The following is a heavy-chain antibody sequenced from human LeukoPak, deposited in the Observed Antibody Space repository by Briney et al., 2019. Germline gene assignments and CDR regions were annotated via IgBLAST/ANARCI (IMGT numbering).Heavy chain of an antibody. CDR2: TSSSSSYI. Sequence: GGSLRLSCAASGFTFSSYSMNWVRQAPGKGLEWVSSTSSSSSYIYYADSVKGRFTISRDNAKNSLYLQMNSLRAEDTAVYYCARDLMGYYDSSGSRDAFDIWGQGTMVTVSS. J-gene: IGHJ3*02. CDR3: ARDLMGYYDSSGSRDAFDI. V-gene: IGHV3-21*01. D-gene: IGHD3-22*01. CDR1: GFTFSSYS.